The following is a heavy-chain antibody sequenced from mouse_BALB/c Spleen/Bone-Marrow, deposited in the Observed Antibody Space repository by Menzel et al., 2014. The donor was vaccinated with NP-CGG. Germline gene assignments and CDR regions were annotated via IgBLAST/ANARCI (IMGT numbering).Heavy chain of an antibody. D-gene: IGHD1-1*01. CDR2: INPGSSTI. J-gene: IGHJ2*01. V-gene: IGHV4-2*02. CDR3: ARLGNYGYFAY. Sequence: EVKLMESGGGLVPPGGSLKLSCAASGFDFSRYWMSWARQAPGKGQEWIGEINPGSSTINYTPSLKDKFIISRDNARNTLYRQMSKVSAEDTALYYCARLGNYGYFAYWAKAPLSQSPQ. CDR1: GFDFSRYW.